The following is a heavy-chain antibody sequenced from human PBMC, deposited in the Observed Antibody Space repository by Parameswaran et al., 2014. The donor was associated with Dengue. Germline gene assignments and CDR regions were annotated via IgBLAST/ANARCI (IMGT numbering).Heavy chain of an antibody. D-gene: IGHD2-8*02. Sequence: WVRQAPGQGLEWLGGIVPIFVTGTYAQKFQGRVTITADESTSTVYMELSRLRSEDTAVYYCAGYCTGARCFGDRAYYFDYWGQGTVVTVSS. V-gene: IGHV1-69*01. CDR3: AGYCTGARCFGDRAYYFDY. CDR2: IVPIFVTG. J-gene: IGHJ4*02.